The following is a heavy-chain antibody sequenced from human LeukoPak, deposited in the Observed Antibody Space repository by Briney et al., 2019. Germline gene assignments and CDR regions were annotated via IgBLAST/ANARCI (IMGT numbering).Heavy chain of an antibody. J-gene: IGHJ4*02. D-gene: IGHD3-10*01. V-gene: IGHV4-34*01. CDR3: ARGGGHHFHGLGSFFSPPPPQYFDY. CDR2: INHSGST. Sequence: SETLSLTCAVYGGSFSGYYWSWIRQPPGKGLEWIGEINHSGSTNYNPSLKSRVTISVDTSKNQFSLKLSSVTAADTAVYYCARGGGHHFHGLGSFFSPPPPQYFDYWGQGTLVTVSS. CDR1: GGSFSGYY.